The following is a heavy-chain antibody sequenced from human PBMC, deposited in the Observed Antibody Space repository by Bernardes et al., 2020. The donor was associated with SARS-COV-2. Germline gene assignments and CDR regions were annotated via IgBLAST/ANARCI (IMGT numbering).Heavy chain of an antibody. CDR2: IKGDASDK. J-gene: IGHJ6*02. V-gene: IGHV3-7*01. CDR3: ARGNYGMDV. CDR1: GFTFSTYW. Sequence: GGSLRLSCAASGFTFSTYWMTWVRQAPGKGLEWVANIKGDASDKYYVDSVKGRFTISRDNAKSSLYLQMNSLRAEDTAVYYCARGNYGMDVWGQGTTVTVSS.